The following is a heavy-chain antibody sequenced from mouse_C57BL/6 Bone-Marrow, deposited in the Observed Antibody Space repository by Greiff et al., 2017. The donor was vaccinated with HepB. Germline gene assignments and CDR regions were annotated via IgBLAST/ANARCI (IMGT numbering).Heavy chain of an antibody. J-gene: IGHJ2*01. CDR1: GYTFTSYW. CDR2: IDPSDSYT. CDR3: ARLRRGYFDD. V-gene: IGHV1-69*01. Sequence: VQLQQPGAELVMPGASVKLSCKASGYTFTSYWMHWVKQRPGQGLEWIGEIDPSDSYTNYNQKFKGKSTLTVDKSSSTAYMQLSSLTSEDSAVYYCARLRRGYFDDWGQGTTLTVSS.